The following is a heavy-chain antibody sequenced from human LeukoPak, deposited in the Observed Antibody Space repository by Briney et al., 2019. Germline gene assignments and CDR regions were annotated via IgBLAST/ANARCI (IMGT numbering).Heavy chain of an antibody. D-gene: IGHD3-10*01. CDR3: ARGRATPYGAGRRIWFDP. V-gene: IGHV1-69*13. J-gene: IGHJ5*02. CDR2: IIPIFGTA. CDR1: GGTFSSYA. Sequence: SVKASCKASGGTFSSYAISWVRQAPGQGLEWMGGIIPIFGTANYAQKFQGRVTITADESTSTAYMELSSLRSEDTAVYYCARGRATPYGAGRRIWFDPWGQGTLVTVSS.